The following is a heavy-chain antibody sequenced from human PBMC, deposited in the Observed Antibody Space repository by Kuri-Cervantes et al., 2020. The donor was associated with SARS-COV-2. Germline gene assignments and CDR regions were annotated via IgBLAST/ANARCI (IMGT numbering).Heavy chain of an antibody. D-gene: IGHD3-22*01. J-gene: IGHJ5*02. CDR3: ARHPLITLKEGWFDP. Sequence: SETLSLTCSVSGGSIISSGNYWGWIRQPPGKGLEWVGSIYYTGSTSYNPSLKSRVTISVDTSKSQFSLRLSSVTAADTAVYYCARHPLITLKEGWFDPWGQGTLVTVSS. CDR2: IYYTGST. CDR1: GGSIISSGNY. V-gene: IGHV4-39*01.